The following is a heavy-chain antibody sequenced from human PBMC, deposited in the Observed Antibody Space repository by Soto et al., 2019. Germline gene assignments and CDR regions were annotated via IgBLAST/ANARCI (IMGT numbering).Heavy chain of an antibody. D-gene: IGHD2-21*02. CDR2: IIPMFDTT. Sequence: QVHLVQSGPGVREPGSSVKVSCKASGGSFSSDAITWVRQAPGQGLEWIGEIIPMFDTTNYAPEFQGRVTITADTATTTVYMEVNRLTPDDTAVYYCAREVVTETTLGYFDFWGQGALVTVSS. V-gene: IGHV1-69*06. CDR1: GGSFSSDA. CDR3: AREVVTETTLGYFDF. J-gene: IGHJ4*02.